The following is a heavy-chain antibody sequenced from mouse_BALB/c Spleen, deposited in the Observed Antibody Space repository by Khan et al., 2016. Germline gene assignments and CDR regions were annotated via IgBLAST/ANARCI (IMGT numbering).Heavy chain of an antibody. CDR3: APLSGTFDY. V-gene: IGHV14-3*02. CDR1: GFNIKDTY. D-gene: IGHD4-1*01. J-gene: IGHJ2*01. Sequence: EVQLQEPGAELVKPGASVRLSCTASGFNIKDTYMHWVKQRPEQGLEWIGRIDPASGNTQYDPKFQDKATITADTSSNPAYLQLSSLTSEDTAGYYCAPLSGTFDYWGQGTTLTVS. CDR2: IDPASGNT.